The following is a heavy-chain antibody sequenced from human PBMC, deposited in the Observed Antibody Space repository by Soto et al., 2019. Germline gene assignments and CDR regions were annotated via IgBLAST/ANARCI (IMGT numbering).Heavy chain of an antibody. Sequence: LRLSCAASGFTFSSYGMHWVRQAPGKGLEWVAVISYDGSNKYYADSVKGRFTISRDNSRNTLYLQMNSLRAEDTAVYYCAKAPLRSIYYYDIDVWGQGTRVTVSS. J-gene: IGHJ6*02. CDR2: ISYDGSNK. CDR3: AKAPLRSIYYYDIDV. CDR1: GFTFSSYG. D-gene: IGHD4-17*01. V-gene: IGHV3-30*18.